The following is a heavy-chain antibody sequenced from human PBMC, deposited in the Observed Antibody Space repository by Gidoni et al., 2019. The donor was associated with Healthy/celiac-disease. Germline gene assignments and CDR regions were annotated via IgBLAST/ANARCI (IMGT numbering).Heavy chain of an antibody. J-gene: IGHJ4*02. CDR3: ARDSSSWSLDY. CDR2: ISYDGSNK. CDR1: GYTFSSYA. D-gene: IGHD6-13*01. Sequence: QLQLVESGGGVVQPGRSMRLYCADSGYTFSSYAMHWVRQAPGKGLEWVAVISYDGSNKYYADSVKCRFTISRDNSKNTLYLQMNSLRAEDTAVYYCARDSSSWSLDYWGQGTLVTVSS. V-gene: IGHV3-30-3*01.